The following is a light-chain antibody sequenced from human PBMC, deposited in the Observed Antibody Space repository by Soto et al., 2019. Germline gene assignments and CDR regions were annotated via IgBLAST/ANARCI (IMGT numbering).Light chain of an antibody. Sequence: DIVMTQSPDSLAVSLGERATFNCKSSQSVLYSSDNNSYLAWYQQKPGQPPKLLIYWASTRESGVPDRFSGSGSGTDFTLTISSLQAEDVAVYYCQQYYSTPWTFGQGTKVDIK. CDR2: WAS. J-gene: IGKJ1*01. CDR1: QSVLYSSDNNSY. CDR3: QQYYSTPWT. V-gene: IGKV4-1*01.